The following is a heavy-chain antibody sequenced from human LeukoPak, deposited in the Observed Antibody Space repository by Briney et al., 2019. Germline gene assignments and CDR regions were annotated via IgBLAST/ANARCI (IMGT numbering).Heavy chain of an antibody. CDR3: ARDRFLGYCSGGSCNLRDYYYYGMDV. Sequence: GGSLRLSCAASRFTFSSYSMNWVRQAPGKGLEWVSSISSSSSYIYYADSVKGRFTISRDNAKNSLYLQMNSLRAEDTAVYYCARDRFLGYCSGGSCNLRDYYYYGMDVWGKGTTVTVSS. J-gene: IGHJ6*04. V-gene: IGHV3-21*01. CDR1: RFTFSSYS. D-gene: IGHD2-15*01. CDR2: ISSSSSYI.